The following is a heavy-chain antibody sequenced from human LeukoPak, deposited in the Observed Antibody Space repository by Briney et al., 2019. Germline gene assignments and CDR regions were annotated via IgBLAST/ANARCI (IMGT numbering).Heavy chain of an antibody. J-gene: IGHJ4*02. Sequence: GGSLRLSCAASEFTFSDYYMSWIRQAPGKGLEWVSYISSSGSTIYYADSVKGRFTISRDNAKNSLYLQMNSLRAEDTAVYYCARDRWPMEMATIPGPIDYWGQGTLVTVSS. CDR3: ARDRWPMEMATIPGPIDY. CDR2: ISSSGSTI. CDR1: EFTFSDYY. V-gene: IGHV3-11*01. D-gene: IGHD5-24*01.